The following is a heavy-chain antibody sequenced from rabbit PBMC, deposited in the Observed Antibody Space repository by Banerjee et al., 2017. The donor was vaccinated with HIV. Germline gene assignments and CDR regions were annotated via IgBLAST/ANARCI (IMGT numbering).Heavy chain of an antibody. D-gene: IGHD7-1*01. J-gene: IGHJ4*01. Sequence: QEQLKESGGGLVQPGGSLKLSCKASGFSFSSGYDMCWVRQAPGKGLEWIACIYFGSSDSTYYASWAKGRFTISKTSSTTVTLQMPSLTAADTATYFCARDWAGDSTAYFALWGPGTLVTVS. CDR3: ARDWAGDSTAYFAL. CDR1: GFSFSSGYD. V-gene: IGHV1S45*01. CDR2: IYFGSSDST.